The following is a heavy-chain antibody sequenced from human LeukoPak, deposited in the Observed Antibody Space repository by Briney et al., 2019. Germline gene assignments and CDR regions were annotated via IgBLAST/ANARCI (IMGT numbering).Heavy chain of an antibody. D-gene: IGHD3-22*01. CDR3: ARDSILDEYYYDSSGYYYVLDY. V-gene: IGHV4-30-4*01. Sequence: PSETLSLTCTVSGGSVSSGSYYWSWIRQPPGKGLEWIGYIYYSGSTYYNPSLKSRVTISVDTSKNQFSLKLSSVTAADTAVYYCARDSILDEYYYDSSGYYYVLDYWGQGTLVTVSS. J-gene: IGHJ4*02. CDR1: GGSVSSGSYY. CDR2: IYYSGST.